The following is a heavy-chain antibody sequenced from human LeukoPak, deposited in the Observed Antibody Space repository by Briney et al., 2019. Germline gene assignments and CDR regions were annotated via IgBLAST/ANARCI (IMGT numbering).Heavy chain of an antibody. CDR3: ARDRDYGGNSGDAFDI. V-gene: IGHV4-61*01. J-gene: IGHJ3*02. Sequence: PSESLSLSCTVSGVSVGSGSYYWSWLRQPPGKGLEWIGYIYYTGSTNDNPSLKSRVTISVDTSKNQFSLKLSSVTAADTAVYSCARDRDYGGNSGDAFDIWGQGTMVTVSS. D-gene: IGHD4-23*01. CDR1: GVSVGSGSYY. CDR2: IYYTGST.